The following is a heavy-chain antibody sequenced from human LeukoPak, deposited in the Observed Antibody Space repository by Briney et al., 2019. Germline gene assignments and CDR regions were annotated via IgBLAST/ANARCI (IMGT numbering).Heavy chain of an antibody. J-gene: IGHJ4*02. Sequence: ASVKVSCKASGYIFTNYYMHLVRRAPGQGLEWVGIMNPGDASTSYAQKFQGRVTMTRDTSTSTVYMDLSSLRSEDTAMYYCARVHCSGGSCYGEVFDYWGQGTLVTVSS. D-gene: IGHD2-15*01. CDR2: MNPGDAST. CDR3: ARVHCSGGSCYGEVFDY. CDR1: GYIFTNYY. V-gene: IGHV1-46*01.